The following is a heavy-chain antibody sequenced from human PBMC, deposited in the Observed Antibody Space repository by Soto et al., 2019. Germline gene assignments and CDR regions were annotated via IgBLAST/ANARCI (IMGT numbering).Heavy chain of an antibody. CDR2: IWYDGSNK. CDR1: GFTFSSYG. V-gene: IGHV3-33*01. J-gene: IGHJ4*02. D-gene: IGHD3-16*01. CDR3: ARDQDYDYVWGSYSFDY. Sequence: QVQLVESGGGVFQPGRSLRLSCAASGFTFSSYGMHWVGQAPGKGLEWGAVIWYDGSNKYYADSVKGRFTISRDNSKNTLYLQMNSLRAEDTAVYYCARDQDYDYVWGSYSFDYWGQGTLVTVSS.